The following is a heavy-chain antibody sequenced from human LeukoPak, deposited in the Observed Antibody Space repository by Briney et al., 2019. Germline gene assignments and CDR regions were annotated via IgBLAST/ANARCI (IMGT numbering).Heavy chain of an antibody. Sequence: GWSVRLSCAASVFTLSSNYMSWVRQPPGKGREGVSVIYSGGSTYYADSVKGIFTISRENSKNTLYLQMNSLRAEDTAVYYCASAVLVTPKYFDYWGQGTLVTVSS. CDR3: ASAVLVTPKYFDY. D-gene: IGHD3-22*01. CDR2: IYSGGST. V-gene: IGHV3-66*01. CDR1: VFTLSSNY. J-gene: IGHJ4*02.